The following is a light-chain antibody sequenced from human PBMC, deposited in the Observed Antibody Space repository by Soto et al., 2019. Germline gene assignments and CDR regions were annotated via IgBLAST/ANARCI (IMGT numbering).Light chain of an antibody. CDR2: GAS. J-gene: IGKJ4*01. CDR3: QQYNNWPPLT. CDR1: QSVSSN. Sequence: ETVMTQSPATLSVSPGERATLSCRASQSVSSNLAWYQQKPGQAPRLLINGASTRATGIPARFSVSGSGTEFNLTISSLQSEDFAVYYCQQYNNWPPLTFGGGTKVEIK. V-gene: IGKV3-15*01.